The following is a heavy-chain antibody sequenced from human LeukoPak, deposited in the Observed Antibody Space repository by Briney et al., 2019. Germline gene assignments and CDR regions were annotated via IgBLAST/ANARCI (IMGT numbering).Heavy chain of an antibody. CDR1: GFTVSSNY. CDR2: ISPDGTNI. V-gene: IGHV3-64*02. D-gene: IGHD5-12*01. Sequence: GGSLRLSCAASGFTVSSNYMSWVRQAPGKGLEYVSGISPDGTNIFYADSVKGRFTMSRDNSNNMVYLQMGSLRPEDTAVYYCARDGVATNDYWGQGILVAVSS. J-gene: IGHJ4*02. CDR3: ARDGVATNDY.